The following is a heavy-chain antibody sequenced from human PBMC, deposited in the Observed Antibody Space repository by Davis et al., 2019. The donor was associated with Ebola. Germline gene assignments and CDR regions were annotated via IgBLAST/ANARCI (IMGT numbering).Heavy chain of an antibody. V-gene: IGHV3-23*01. CDR1: GFTFSSYA. Sequence: GESLKISCAASGFTFSSYAMSWVRQAPGKGLEWVSAISGSGGSTYYADSEKGRFTISRDNSKNTLYLQMNSLRAEDTAVYYCAKHEGSSWYYFDYWGQGTLVTVSS. CDR2: ISGSGGST. CDR3: AKHEGSSWYYFDY. D-gene: IGHD6-13*01. J-gene: IGHJ4*02.